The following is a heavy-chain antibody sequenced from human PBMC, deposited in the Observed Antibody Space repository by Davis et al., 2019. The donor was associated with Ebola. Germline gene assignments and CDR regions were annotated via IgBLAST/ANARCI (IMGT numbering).Heavy chain of an antibody. CDR1: GFTFSSYA. V-gene: IGHV3-30-3*01. CDR3: ARFGIGDYCDY. Sequence: GGSLRLSCAASGFTFSSYAMHWVRQAPGKGLEWVAVISYDGSNKYYADSVKGRFTISRDNSKNTLYLQMNSLRSEDTAVYYCARFGIGDYCDYWGQGTLVTVSS. J-gene: IGHJ4*02. D-gene: IGHD1-14*01. CDR2: ISYDGSNK.